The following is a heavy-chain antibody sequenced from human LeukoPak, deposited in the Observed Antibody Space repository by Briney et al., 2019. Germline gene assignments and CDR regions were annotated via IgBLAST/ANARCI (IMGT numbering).Heavy chain of an antibody. Sequence: GGSRRLSCAPAAFTFSTDGMGWGRQAPGKGLGWMTFIQAGGDEKYYAESVKGRFTVSRDNSKNTLYLQMHSLRAEDTAVYYCARDTPGYGGDDFDYWGQGALVTVSS. V-gene: IGHV3-30*02. CDR3: ARDTPGYGGDDFDY. CDR2: IQAGGDEK. D-gene: IGHD4-23*01. J-gene: IGHJ4*02. CDR1: AFTFSTDG.